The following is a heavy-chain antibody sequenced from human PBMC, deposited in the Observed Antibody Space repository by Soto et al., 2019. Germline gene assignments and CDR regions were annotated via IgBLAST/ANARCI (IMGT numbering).Heavy chain of an antibody. J-gene: IGHJ5*02. Sequence: PGGSLRLSCAASGFTFSSYSMNRVRQAPGKGLEWVSSISSSSSYIYYADSVKGRFTISRDNAKNSLYLQMNSLRAEDTAVYYCARIAVAGTLVWFDPWGQGTLVTVSS. V-gene: IGHV3-21*01. D-gene: IGHD6-19*01. CDR3: ARIAVAGTLVWFDP. CDR2: ISSSSSYI. CDR1: GFTFSSYS.